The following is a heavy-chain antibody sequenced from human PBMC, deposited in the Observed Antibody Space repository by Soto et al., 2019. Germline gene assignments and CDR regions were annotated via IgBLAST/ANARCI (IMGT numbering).Heavy chain of an antibody. CDR2: ISGSGGST. CDR1: GFTFSSYA. CDR3: AKDGITGTPASLYYFDY. D-gene: IGHD1-20*01. Sequence: EVQLLESGGGLVQPGGSLRLSCAASGFTFSSYAMSWVRQAPGKGLEWVSAISGSGGSTYYADSVKGRFTISRDNSKNTLYLQMNSLRAEDTAVYYCAKDGITGTPASLYYFDYWGQGTLVTVSS. J-gene: IGHJ4*02. V-gene: IGHV3-23*01.